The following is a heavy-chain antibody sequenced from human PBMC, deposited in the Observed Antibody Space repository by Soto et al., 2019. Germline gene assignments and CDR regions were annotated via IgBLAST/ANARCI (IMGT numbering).Heavy chain of an antibody. Sequence: GGSLRLSCAASGFTFSSYEMNWVRQAPGKGLEWVSYISSSGSTIYYADSVKGRFTISRDNAKNSLYLQMNSLRAEDTAVYYCARDYYDSSGYRHYYYYYYGMDVWGQGTTVTVSS. CDR1: GFTFSSYE. CDR2: ISSSGSTI. CDR3: ARDYYDSSGYRHYYYYYYGMDV. D-gene: IGHD3-22*01. V-gene: IGHV3-48*03. J-gene: IGHJ6*02.